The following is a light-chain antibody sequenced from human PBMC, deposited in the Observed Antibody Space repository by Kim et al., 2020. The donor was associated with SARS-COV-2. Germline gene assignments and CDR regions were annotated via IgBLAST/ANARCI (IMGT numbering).Light chain of an antibody. V-gene: IGKV1-39*01. CDR2: GAS. J-gene: IGKJ2*03. Sequence: SASVGDRVTITCRASQSITRHLNWYQQKPGKAPKLLMSGASNLHDGVPSRFSGSGSGTDLTLTINSGQADDVAIYYCQQTYSTPYSFGQGTKLEI. CDR3: QQTYSTPYS. CDR1: QSITRH.